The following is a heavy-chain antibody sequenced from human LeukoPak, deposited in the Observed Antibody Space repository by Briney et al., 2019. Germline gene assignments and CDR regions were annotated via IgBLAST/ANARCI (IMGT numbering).Heavy chain of an antibody. Sequence: PSETLSLTCTVSGGSISSYYWSWIRQPPGKGLEWIGYIYYSGSTNYNPSLKSRVTMSVDTSKNQFSLKLSSVTAADTAVYYCATSITPSTGFDYWGQGTLVTVSS. CDR2: IYYSGST. J-gene: IGHJ4*02. CDR1: GGSISSYY. D-gene: IGHD3-10*01. CDR3: ATSITPSTGFDY. V-gene: IGHV4-59*12.